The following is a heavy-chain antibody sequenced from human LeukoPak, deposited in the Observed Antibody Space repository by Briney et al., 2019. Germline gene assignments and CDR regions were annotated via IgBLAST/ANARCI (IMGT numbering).Heavy chain of an antibody. V-gene: IGHV3-11*06. CDR2: ISSGDTYT. CDR1: GFTFSDYY. D-gene: IGHD6-19*01. Sequence: GGSLRLSCAASGFTFSDYYMSWIRQAPGKGLEWVSYISSGDTYTNYADSVKGRFTISRDDAKNSLYLQMNSLRAEDTAVYYCARGAYSSGSSADYWGQGTLVTVSS. J-gene: IGHJ4*02. CDR3: ARGAYSSGSSADY.